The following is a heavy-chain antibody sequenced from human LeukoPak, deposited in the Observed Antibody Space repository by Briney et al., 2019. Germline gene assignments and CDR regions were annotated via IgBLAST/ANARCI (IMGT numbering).Heavy chain of an antibody. J-gene: IGHJ5*02. CDR1: GYRFTSYW. CDR3: ARESVATIAGNWFDP. D-gene: IGHD5-12*01. CDR2: IYPGDSDT. Sequence: GESLQISCKGSGYRFTSYWIGWVRQMPGKGLEWMGIIYPGDSDTRYSPSFQGQVTISADKSISTAYLQWSSLKASDTAMYYCARESVATIAGNWFDPWGQGTLVTVSS. V-gene: IGHV5-51*01.